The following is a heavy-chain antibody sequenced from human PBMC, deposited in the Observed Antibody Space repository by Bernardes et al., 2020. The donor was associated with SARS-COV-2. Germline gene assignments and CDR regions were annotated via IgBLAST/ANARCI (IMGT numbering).Heavy chain of an antibody. CDR1: GYTLTALS. Sequence: ASVKVSCRVSGYTLTALSIHWVRQAPGQGLEWMGGFDPEDGEPIYAQRFQGRVTMTEDTSADTAYMELSSLRSEDTAVYYCATGPTTMTYWYFDLWGRGTLVTASS. J-gene: IGHJ2*01. D-gene: IGHD4-17*01. V-gene: IGHV1-24*01. CDR3: ATGPTTMTYWYFDL. CDR2: FDPEDGEP.